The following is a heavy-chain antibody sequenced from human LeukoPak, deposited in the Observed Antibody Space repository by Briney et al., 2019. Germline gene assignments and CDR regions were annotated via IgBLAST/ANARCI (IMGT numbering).Heavy chain of an antibody. V-gene: IGHV1-18*01. Sequence: GASVTVSCKASGFTFTSYGITWVRQAPGQGLEWMGWIITYNGNTHYAQKLQGPVTLTTDTSTNTAYMELRGLRSDDTAVYYCAKTTVTSEEYFYYYMDVWGKGTTVTVSS. CDR3: AKTTVTSEEYFYYYMDV. J-gene: IGHJ6*03. D-gene: IGHD4-17*01. CDR1: GFTFTSYG. CDR2: IITYNGNT.